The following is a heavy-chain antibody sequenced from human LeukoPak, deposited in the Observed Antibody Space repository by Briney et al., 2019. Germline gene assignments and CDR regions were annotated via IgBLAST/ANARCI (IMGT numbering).Heavy chain of an antibody. CDR1: GYTFTHYW. CDR3: ARVWSDQYEGLDY. Sequence: KHGESLKISCKGSGYTFTHYWIAWVRQMPGKGLEWMGIIYPGDSETRYSPSFQGQGTISVDKYTTIAYLQWSNLKASDTAMYYCARVWSDQYEGLDYWGQGTLVTVSS. D-gene: IGHD3-3*01. J-gene: IGHJ4*02. CDR2: IYPGDSET. V-gene: IGHV5-51*01.